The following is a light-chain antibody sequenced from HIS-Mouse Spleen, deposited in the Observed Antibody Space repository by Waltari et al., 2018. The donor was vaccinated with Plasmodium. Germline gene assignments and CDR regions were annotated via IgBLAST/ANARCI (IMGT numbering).Light chain of an antibody. J-gene: IGKJ3*01. Sequence: EIVLTQSPATLSLSPAERATLSRRASQSVSSYLAWYQQKPGQAPRLLIYDASNRATGIPARFSGSGSGTDFTLTISSLEPEDFAVYYCQQRSNWPITFGPGTKVDIK. CDR3: QQRSNWPIT. CDR2: DAS. V-gene: IGKV3-11*01. CDR1: QSVSSY.